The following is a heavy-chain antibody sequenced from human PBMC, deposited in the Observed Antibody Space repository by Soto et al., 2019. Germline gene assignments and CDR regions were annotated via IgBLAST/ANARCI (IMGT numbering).Heavy chain of an antibody. J-gene: IGHJ6*02. Sequence: QVQLVQSGAEVKKPGSSVKVSCKASGGTFSSYAISWVRQAPGQGLEWMGGIIPIFGTANYAQKFQGRVSITADEYTSTAYMELSSLRSEDTAVYYCAREDIVVVVAAPYYYYGMDVWGQGTTVTVSS. CDR2: IIPIFGTA. D-gene: IGHD2-15*01. V-gene: IGHV1-69*01. CDR1: GGTFSSYA. CDR3: AREDIVVVVAAPYYYYGMDV.